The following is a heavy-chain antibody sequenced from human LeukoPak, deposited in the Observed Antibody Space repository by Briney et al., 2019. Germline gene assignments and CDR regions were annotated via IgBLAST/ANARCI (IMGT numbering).Heavy chain of an antibody. Sequence: ASVKVSCKASGYTFTGYYMHWVRQAPGQGLEWMGWINPNSGGSNYAQKFQGRVTMTRDTSISTAYMELSRLRSDDTAVYYCARDLYYDSSGYYYYYYYMDVWGKGTTVTVSS. J-gene: IGHJ6*03. V-gene: IGHV1-2*02. CDR1: GYTFTGYY. CDR2: INPNSGGS. D-gene: IGHD3-22*01. CDR3: ARDLYYDSSGYYYYYYYMDV.